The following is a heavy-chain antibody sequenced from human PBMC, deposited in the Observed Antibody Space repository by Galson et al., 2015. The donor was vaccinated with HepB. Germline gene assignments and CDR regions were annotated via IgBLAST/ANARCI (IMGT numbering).Heavy chain of an antibody. D-gene: IGHD3-10*01. Sequence: LSLTCAVSGGSISNSNWWSWVRQPPGKGLEWIGEINHSGSTNYNPSLKSRVTISVDKSKNQFSLKLSSVTAADTAVYYCASRGFPYYFDYWGQGTLVTVSS. J-gene: IGHJ4*02. CDR1: GGSISNSNW. V-gene: IGHV4-4*02. CDR2: INHSGST. CDR3: ASRGFPYYFDY.